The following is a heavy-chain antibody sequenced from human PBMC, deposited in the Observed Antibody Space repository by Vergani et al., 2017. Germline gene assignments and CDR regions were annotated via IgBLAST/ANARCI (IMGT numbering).Heavy chain of an antibody. CDR3: ARDSGTYYYDPHPSVPRYYFDY. Sequence: QVQLVQSGAEVKKPGSSVKVSCKASGGTFSSYAISWVRQAPGQGLEWMGRIIPIFGTANYAQKFQGRVTITADESTSTAYMELSSLRSEDTAVYYCARDSGTYYYDPHPSVPRYYFDYWGQGTLVTVSS. CDR1: GGTFSSYA. J-gene: IGHJ4*02. CDR2: IIPIFGTA. V-gene: IGHV1-69*15. D-gene: IGHD3-22*01.